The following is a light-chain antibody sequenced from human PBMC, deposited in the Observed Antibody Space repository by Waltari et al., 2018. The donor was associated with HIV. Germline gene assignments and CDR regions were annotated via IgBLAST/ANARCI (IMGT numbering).Light chain of an antibody. V-gene: IGLV1-47*01. CDR3: ATWDDSLNSFWV. Sequence: QSVLTQPPSASGTPGQRVVISCSGGSSNIGNNFVYWSQQLPASTPKLLIYRNDQRPSGVSDRFSGSKSGTSASLAISGLRSEDEADYYCATWDDSLNSFWVFGGGTKVTVL. CDR2: RND. J-gene: IGLJ3*02. CDR1: SSNIGNNF.